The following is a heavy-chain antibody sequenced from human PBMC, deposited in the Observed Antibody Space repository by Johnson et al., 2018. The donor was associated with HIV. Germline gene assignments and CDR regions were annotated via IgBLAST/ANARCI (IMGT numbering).Heavy chain of an antibody. Sequence: EVQLVESGGGLIQPGGSLRLSCAASGFTVSSNYMSWVRQAPGKGLEWVSVIYSGGSTYYADSVKGRFPISRDNSKNTLYLQMNSLRAEDTALYYCARDEGYCTGGGCSDAFDMWGQGTLVTVPA. CDR3: ARDEGYCTGGGCSDAFDM. CDR1: GFTVSSNY. V-gene: IGHV3-53*01. D-gene: IGHD2-8*02. J-gene: IGHJ3*02. CDR2: IYSGGST.